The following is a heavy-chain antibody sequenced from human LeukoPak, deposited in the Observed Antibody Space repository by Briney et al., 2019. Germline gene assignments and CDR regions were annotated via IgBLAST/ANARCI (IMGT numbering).Heavy chain of an antibody. CDR2: IHTSGDT. CDR3: IVFGDSNH. CDR1: GLTGSHNY. J-gene: IGHJ5*02. V-gene: IGHV3-53*01. Sequence: GGSLRLSCAASGLTGSHNYVSWVRQAPGKGLEWVSAIHTSGDTCYADSVKGRFAISRDTSKNTLYLQINSLRVEDTAVYYCIVFGDSNHWGQGTLVTVSS. D-gene: IGHD4-17*01.